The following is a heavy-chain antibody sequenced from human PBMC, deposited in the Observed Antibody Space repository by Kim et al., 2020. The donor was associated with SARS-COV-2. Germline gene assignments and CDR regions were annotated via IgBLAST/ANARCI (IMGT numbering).Heavy chain of an antibody. J-gene: IGHJ4*02. D-gene: IGHD1-1*01. V-gene: IGHV4-59*13. CDR3: ARGTGSKGSFDY. CDR2: IYYSGST. Sequence: SETLSLTCTVSGGSISSYYWSWIRQPPGKGLEWIGYIYYSGSTNYNPSLKSRVTISVDTSKNQFSLKLSVVTAADTAVYYCARGTGSKGSFDYWGQGTLVTVSS. CDR1: GGSISSYY.